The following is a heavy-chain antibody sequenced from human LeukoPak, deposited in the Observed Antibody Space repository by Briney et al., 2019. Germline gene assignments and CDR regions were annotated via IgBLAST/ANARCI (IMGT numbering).Heavy chain of an antibody. CDR2: INSDGSST. CDR1: GVTFSSYW. J-gene: IGHJ3*02. Sequence: TGGSLRLSCVASGVTFSSYWMHWVRQAPGKGLVWVSRINSDGSSTNYADSVKGRFTISRDNAKNTLYLQMNSLRAEDTAVYYCAGEAWDAFDIWGQGTMVTVSS. CDR3: AGEAWDAFDI. V-gene: IGHV3-74*01.